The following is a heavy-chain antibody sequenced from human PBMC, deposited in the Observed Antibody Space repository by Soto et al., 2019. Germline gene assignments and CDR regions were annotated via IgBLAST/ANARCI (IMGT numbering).Heavy chain of an antibody. J-gene: IGHJ4*02. V-gene: IGHV3-11*01. D-gene: IGHD5-12*01. CDR2: ISSRASTI. CDR1: GFTFSDYY. Sequence: GGSLRLSCAASGFTFSDYYMSWIRQAPGKGLEWVSFISSRASTIYYADSVKGRFTISRDNAKNSLYLQMNRLRADDTAVYYCATDSGYSCASAYYSDFWGQGALVTVSS. CDR3: ATDSGYSCASAYYSDF.